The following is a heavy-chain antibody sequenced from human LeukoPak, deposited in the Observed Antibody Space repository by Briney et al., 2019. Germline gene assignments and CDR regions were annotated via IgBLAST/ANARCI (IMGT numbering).Heavy chain of an antibody. D-gene: IGHD5-24*01. J-gene: IGHJ4*02. CDR1: CGSFSGYF. V-gene: IGHV4-34*01. Sequence: SETLSLTCAVYCGSFSGYFWTWIRQPPGQGLEWIGEINHSGSTNYNPSLKSRVTISVDMSKNQFSLKLSSVTAADTAVYYCARDGSATENDYWGQGTLVTVSS. CDR3: ARDGSATENDY. CDR2: INHSGST.